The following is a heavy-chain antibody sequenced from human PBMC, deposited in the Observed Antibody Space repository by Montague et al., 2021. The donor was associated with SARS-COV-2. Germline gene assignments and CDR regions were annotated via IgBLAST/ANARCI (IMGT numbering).Heavy chain of an antibody. CDR3: ARDFDY. CDR2: MYYSGST. J-gene: IGHJ4*02. Sequence: SETLSLTCTGDGGSISSYYWSWIRQPSGKGLEWIGYMYYSGSTNYNPSLKGRVTLSVDTSKNQFSLKLSSVTAADTAVYYCARDFDYWGQGTLVTVSS. CDR1: GGSISSYY. V-gene: IGHV4-59*13.